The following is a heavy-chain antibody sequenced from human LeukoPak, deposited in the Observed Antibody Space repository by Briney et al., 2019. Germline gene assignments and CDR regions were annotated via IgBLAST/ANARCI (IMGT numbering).Heavy chain of an antibody. V-gene: IGHV4-61*02. CDR2: IYTSGST. D-gene: IGHD3-22*01. CDR3: ASIYYYDSAPIDP. Sequence: SETLSLTCTVSGGSTSSGSYYWSWIRQPAGKGLEWIGRIYTSGSTNYNPSLKSRVTISVDTSKNQFSLKLSSVTAADTAVYYCASIYYYDSAPIDPWGQGTLVTVSS. CDR1: GGSTSSGSYY. J-gene: IGHJ5*02.